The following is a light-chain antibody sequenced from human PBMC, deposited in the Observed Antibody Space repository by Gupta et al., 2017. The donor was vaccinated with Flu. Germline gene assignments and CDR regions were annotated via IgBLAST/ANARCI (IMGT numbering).Light chain of an antibody. Sequence: KYAHWYKHKPGKSLVLVIYRDNKRPSGITEGFSGSNAGNAATLTIRGKQAMDEDDYYCQAWDSTRVFGGGTKLTVL. CDR1: KY. J-gene: IGLJ3*02. CDR3: QAWDSTRV. V-gene: IGLV3-1*01. CDR2: RDN.